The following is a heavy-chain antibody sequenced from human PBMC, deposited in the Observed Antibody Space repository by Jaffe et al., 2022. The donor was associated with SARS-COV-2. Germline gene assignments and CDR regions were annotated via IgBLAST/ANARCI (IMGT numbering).Heavy chain of an antibody. CDR1: GFTFSSYA. CDR3: AKEGAPGIAVAGMVDY. CDR2: ISGSGGST. V-gene: IGHV3-23*01. J-gene: IGHJ4*02. Sequence: EVQLLESGGGLVQPGGSLRLSCAASGFTFSSYAMSWVRQAPGKGLEWVSAISGSGGSTYYADSVKGRFTISRDNSKNTLYLQMNSLRAEDTAVYYCAKEGAPGIAVAGMVDYWGQGTLVTVSS. D-gene: IGHD6-19*01.